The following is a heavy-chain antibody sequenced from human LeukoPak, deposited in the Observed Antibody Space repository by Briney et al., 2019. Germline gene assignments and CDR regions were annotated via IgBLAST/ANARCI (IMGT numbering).Heavy chain of an antibody. V-gene: IGHV4-38-2*02. CDR3: ARSSGGDTTFDC. J-gene: IGHJ4*02. CDR2: IYHSGST. D-gene: IGHD4-17*01. Sequence: SETLSLTCTVSGYSISSGYYWGWIRQPPGKGLEWIGSIYHSGSTYYNPSLKSRVTISVDTSKNQFSLNLRSVTAADTAVYYCARSSGGDTTFDCWGQGTLVTVSS. CDR1: GYSISSGYY.